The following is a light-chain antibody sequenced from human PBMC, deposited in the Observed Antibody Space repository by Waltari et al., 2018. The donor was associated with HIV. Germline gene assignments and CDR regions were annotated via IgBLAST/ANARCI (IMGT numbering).Light chain of an antibody. CDR3: AVWGDSLNGPV. CDR1: SSNIGSTT. V-gene: IGLV1-44*01. J-gene: IGLJ2*01. Sequence: QSVLTQPPSASGTPGQRVTISCSGSSSNIGSTTVTWYQQLPGTAPKLPIYSNNQRPSGVPDRFSGSKSGTSASLAISGLQSEDEADYYCAVWGDSLNGPVFGGGTKLTVL. CDR2: SNN.